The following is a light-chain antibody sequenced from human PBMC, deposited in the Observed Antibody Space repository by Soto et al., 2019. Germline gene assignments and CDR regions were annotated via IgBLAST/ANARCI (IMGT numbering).Light chain of an antibody. V-gene: IGKV1-39*01. CDR2: AAS. J-gene: IGKJ1*01. CDR3: QQSYSTPWT. CDR1: QSISSY. Sequence: DVQVTQSPSSLSASVGDRVTITCRASQSISSYLNWYQQKPGKAPKLLIYAASSLQSGVPSRFSGSGSGTDFTLTISSLQPEDFAPYYCQQSYSTPWTFGQGTNVDVK.